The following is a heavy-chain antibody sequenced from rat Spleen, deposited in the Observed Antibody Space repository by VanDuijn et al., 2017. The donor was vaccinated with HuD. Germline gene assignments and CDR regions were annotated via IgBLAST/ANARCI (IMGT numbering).Heavy chain of an antibody. CDR2: INYDGSST. V-gene: IGHV5-7*01. CDR3: ARSVFDY. J-gene: IGHJ2*01. Sequence: SDGGLVQPGRSLKLSCAASGFTFNDYYMAWVRQAPTKGLEWVATINYDGSSTNYRDSVKGRFTISRDNAKSTLYLQMDSLKSEDTATYYCARSVFDYWGQGVMVTVSS. CDR1: GFTFNDYY.